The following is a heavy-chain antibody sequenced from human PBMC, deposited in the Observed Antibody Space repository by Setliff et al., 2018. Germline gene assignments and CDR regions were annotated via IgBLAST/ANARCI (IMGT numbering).Heavy chain of an antibody. J-gene: IGHJ4*02. Sequence: SETLSLTCSVSGASISSNYWRWIRQSPGKGLEWFGDLYYNGTTRFGPSLKSRATISLDTSRNQFSLRLTSVTAADTAVYYCASTPRRGLDIRTRVGAFDSWGQGTVVTVSS. D-gene: IGHD1-26*01. CDR1: GASISSNY. CDR2: LYYNGTT. CDR3: ASTPRRGLDIRTRVGAFDS. V-gene: IGHV4-59*01.